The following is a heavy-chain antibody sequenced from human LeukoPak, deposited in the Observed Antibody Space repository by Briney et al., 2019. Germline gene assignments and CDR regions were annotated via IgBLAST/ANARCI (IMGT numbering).Heavy chain of an antibody. J-gene: IGHJ4*02. D-gene: IGHD5-18*01. CDR1: GYTFTNYD. Sequence: ASVKVSCKASGYTFTNYDINWVRQATGQGLEWMGWMNPNSGNTGYAQKFQGRVTMTRNTSISTAYMELSSLRSEDTAVYYCAKDLVDTAMVTPFDYWGQGTLVTVSS. CDR3: AKDLVDTAMVTPFDY. V-gene: IGHV1-8*01. CDR2: MNPNSGNT.